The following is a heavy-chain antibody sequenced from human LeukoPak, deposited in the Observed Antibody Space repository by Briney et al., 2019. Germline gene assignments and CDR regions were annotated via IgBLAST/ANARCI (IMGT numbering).Heavy chain of an antibody. CDR2: INPNSGGT. CDR1: GYTFTGYY. V-gene: IGHV1-2*02. CDR3: ARGGGIAAAGMGY. D-gene: IGHD6-13*01. Sequence: ASVTVSCKASGYTFTGYYMHWVRQAPGQGLEWMGWINPNSGGTNYAQKFQGRVTMTRDTSISTAYMELSRLRSDDTAVYYCARGGGIAAAGMGYWGQGTLVTVSS. J-gene: IGHJ4*02.